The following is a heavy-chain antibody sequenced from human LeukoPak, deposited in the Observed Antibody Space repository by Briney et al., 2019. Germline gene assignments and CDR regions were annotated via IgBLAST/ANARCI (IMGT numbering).Heavy chain of an antibody. CDR2: ISSSSAYI. Sequence: GGSLRLSCAASGFTFSNYNINWVRQAPGKGLEWVSSISSSSAYIYYADSVKGRFTISRDNAKNSLYLQMNSLRAEDTAVYYCARSRIRGVVYFDYWGQGTLVTVSS. V-gene: IGHV3-21*01. CDR3: ARSRIRGVVYFDY. CDR1: GFTFSNYN. D-gene: IGHD3-10*01. J-gene: IGHJ4*02.